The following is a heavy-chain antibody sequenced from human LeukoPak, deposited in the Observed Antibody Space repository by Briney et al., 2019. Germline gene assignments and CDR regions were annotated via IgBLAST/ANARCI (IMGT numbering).Heavy chain of an antibody. CDR3: AKDGGGFDY. CDR1: GFTFDDYA. Sequence: HPGGSLRLSCAASGFTFDDYAMHWVRQAPGKGLEWVSGISWNSGSIGYADSVKGRFTISRDNAKNSLYLQMNSLRAEDTALYYCAKDGGGFDYWGQGTLVTVSS. CDR2: ISWNSGSI. V-gene: IGHV3-9*01. J-gene: IGHJ4*02. D-gene: IGHD2-15*01.